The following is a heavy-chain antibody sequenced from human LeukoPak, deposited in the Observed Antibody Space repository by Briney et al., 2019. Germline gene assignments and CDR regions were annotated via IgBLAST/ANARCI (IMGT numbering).Heavy chain of an antibody. CDR2: LGRTGEYK. Sequence: GGSLRLSCAASGFTFSGYSMSCVREAPGKGLEWGAGLGRTGEYKYYADAVKGRFTISRDNSKDTVSLQMNSLRAEDSAIYYCVKDRPCDTCMPMDAWGQGTTVTVSS. CDR1: GFTFSGYS. D-gene: IGHD2-8*01. V-gene: IGHV3-23*01. J-gene: IGHJ6*02. CDR3: VKDRPCDTCMPMDA.